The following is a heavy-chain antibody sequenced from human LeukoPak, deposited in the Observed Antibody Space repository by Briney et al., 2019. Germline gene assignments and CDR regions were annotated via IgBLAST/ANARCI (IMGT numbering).Heavy chain of an antibody. J-gene: IGHJ4*02. CDR3: ARNLAYGGNGM. V-gene: IGHV3-53*01. D-gene: IGHD4-23*01. CDR2: IYSGGST. CDR1: GFTVSSNY. Sequence: GGSLRLSCAASGFTVSSNYMSWVRQAPGKGLEWVSVIYSGGSTYYADSVKGRSTISRDNSKNTLYLQMNSLRAEDTAVYYCARNLAYGGNGMWGQGTLVTVSS.